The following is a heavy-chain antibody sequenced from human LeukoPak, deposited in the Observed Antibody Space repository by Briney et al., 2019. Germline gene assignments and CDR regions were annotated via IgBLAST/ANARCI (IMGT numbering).Heavy chain of an antibody. CDR2: FDPEDGET. CDR3: ATKVVRLGELSLLDY. D-gene: IGHD3-16*02. Sequence: ASVKVSCKVSGYTLTELSMHWVRQAPGKGLEWMGGFDPEDGETIYAQKFQGRVTMTEDTSTDTAYMELSSLRSEDTAVYYCATKVVRLGELSLLDYWGQGTLVTVSS. CDR1: GYTLTELS. V-gene: IGHV1-24*01. J-gene: IGHJ4*02.